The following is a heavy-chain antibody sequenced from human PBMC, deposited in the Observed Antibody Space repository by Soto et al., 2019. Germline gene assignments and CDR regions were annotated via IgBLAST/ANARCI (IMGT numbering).Heavy chain of an antibody. Sequence: QVQLVQSGAEVKKPGASVKVSCKASGYTFTSYDINWVRQATGQGLEWMGWMNPNRGNTGYAQKFQGRVTMTRNTSISTAYMELSSLRSEDTAVYYCAVASSSRYKRCFDYWGQGTLVTVSS. CDR1: GYTFTSYD. J-gene: IGHJ4*02. V-gene: IGHV1-8*01. D-gene: IGHD6-13*01. CDR3: AVASSSRYKRCFDY. CDR2: MNPNRGNT.